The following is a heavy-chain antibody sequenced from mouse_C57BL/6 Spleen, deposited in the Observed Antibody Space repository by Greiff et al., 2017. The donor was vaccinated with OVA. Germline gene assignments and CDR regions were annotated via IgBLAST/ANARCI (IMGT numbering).Heavy chain of an antibody. CDR3: VRGAYYYGSSYYFDY. J-gene: IGHJ2*01. CDR1: GFTFNTYA. V-gene: IGHV10-3*01. CDR2: IRSKSSNYAT. Sequence: GGGLVPPKGSLTLSCAASGFTFNTYAMHWVRQAPGKGLEWVARIRSKSSNYATYYADSVKDRFTISRDDSQSMLYLQMNNLKTEDTAMYYCVRGAYYYGSSYYFDYWGQGTTLTVSS. D-gene: IGHD1-1*01.